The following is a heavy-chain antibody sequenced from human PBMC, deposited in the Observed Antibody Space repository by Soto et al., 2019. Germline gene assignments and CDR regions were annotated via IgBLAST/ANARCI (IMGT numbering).Heavy chain of an antibody. CDR3: ARGNVVAIDY. CDR1: GGSISGYY. CDR2: IYNIGST. Sequence: SETLSLTCTVSGGSISGYYWSWLRQPPGKGLQWIGYIYNIGSTNYNPSLRSRVTISVDRSKNQFSLKLSSVTAADTAVYYCARGNVVAIDYWGQGTLVTVSS. J-gene: IGHJ4*02. V-gene: IGHV4-59*12. D-gene: IGHD2-21*01.